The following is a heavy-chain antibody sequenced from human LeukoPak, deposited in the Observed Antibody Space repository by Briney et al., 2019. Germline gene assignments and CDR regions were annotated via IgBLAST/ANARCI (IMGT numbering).Heavy chain of an antibody. CDR1: GFTFSSYS. CDR2: ISSSSSTI. V-gene: IGHV3-48*01. D-gene: IGHD6-13*01. Sequence: GGSLRLSCAASGFTFSSYSMDWVRQAPGKGLEWVSYISSSSSTIYYADSLKGRFTISRDNSRNTLYLQMNSLRADDAAVYYCAKVPVWQQLVDYWGQGTLVTVSS. CDR3: AKVPVWQQLVDY. J-gene: IGHJ4*02.